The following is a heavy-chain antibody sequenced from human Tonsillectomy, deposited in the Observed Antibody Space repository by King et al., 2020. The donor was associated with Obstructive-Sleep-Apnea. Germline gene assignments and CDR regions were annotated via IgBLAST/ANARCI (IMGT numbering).Heavy chain of an antibody. V-gene: IGHV4-34*01. CDR3: ARGGLDYYGMDI. CDR1: SGSFSGFH. J-gene: IGHJ6*02. CDR2: INHSGST. Sequence: VQLQQRGAGLLKPSETLSLTCALYSGSFSGFHWSWIRQSPGEGLEWIGEINHSGSTNYNPSLKSRVTISIDTSKNQFSLELSSVTATDTALYYCARGGLDYYGMDIWGQGTTVTVSS.